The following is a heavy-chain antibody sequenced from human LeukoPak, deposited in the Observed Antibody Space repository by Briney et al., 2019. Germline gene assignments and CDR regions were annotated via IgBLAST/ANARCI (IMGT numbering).Heavy chain of an antibody. Sequence: SETLSLTCTVSGGSISIYYWSWIRQPPGKGLEWIGYIYYSGSTNYNPSLKSRVTISVDTSKNQFSLKLSSVTAADTAVYYCARAHDFWSGLAFDYWGQGTLVTVSS. CDR3: ARAHDFWSGLAFDY. V-gene: IGHV4-59*01. CDR2: IYYSGST. D-gene: IGHD3-3*01. J-gene: IGHJ4*02. CDR1: GGSISIYY.